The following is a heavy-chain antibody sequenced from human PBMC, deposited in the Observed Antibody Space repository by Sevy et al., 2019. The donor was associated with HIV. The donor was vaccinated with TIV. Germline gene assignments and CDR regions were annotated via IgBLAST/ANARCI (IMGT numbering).Heavy chain of an antibody. CDR2: ISWNSGSI. CDR3: AKDEYSSGWFSGAFDI. V-gene: IGHV3-9*03. D-gene: IGHD6-19*01. J-gene: IGHJ3*02. CDR1: GFTFDDYA. Sequence: SLKISCAASGFTFDDYAMHWVRQAPGKGLEWVSGISWNSGSIGYADSVKGRFTISRDNAKNSLYLQMNSLRAEDMALYYCAKDEYSSGWFSGAFDIWGQGTMVTVSS.